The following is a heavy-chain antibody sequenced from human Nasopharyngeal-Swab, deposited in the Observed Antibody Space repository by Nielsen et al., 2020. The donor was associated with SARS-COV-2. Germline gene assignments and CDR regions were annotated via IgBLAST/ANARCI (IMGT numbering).Heavy chain of an antibody. D-gene: IGHD3-10*01. V-gene: IGHV3-21*01. CDR3: ARDEAMVRGVIVFDY. J-gene: IGHJ4*02. Sequence: VRPAPGKGLEWVSSISSSSSYIYYADSVKGRFTISRDNAKNSLYLQMNSLRAEDTAVYYCARDEAMVRGVIVFDYWGQGTLVTVSS. CDR2: ISSSSSYI.